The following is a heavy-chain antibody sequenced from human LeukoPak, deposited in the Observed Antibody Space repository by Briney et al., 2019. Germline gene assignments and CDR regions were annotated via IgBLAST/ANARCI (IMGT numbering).Heavy chain of an antibody. D-gene: IGHD3-10*01. CDR2: INHSGST. J-gene: IGHJ5*02. V-gene: IGHV4-34*01. CDR1: DGSFSNYY. CDR3: ARTSVYYYGSGSYLKRRYNWFDP. Sequence: PSETLSLTCAVYDGSFSNYYWTWIRQPPGKGLEWIGEINHSGSTNYNPSLKSRVTISVDTSKNQFSLKLSSVTAADTAVYYCARTSVYYYGSGSYLKRRYNWFDPWGQGTLVTVSS.